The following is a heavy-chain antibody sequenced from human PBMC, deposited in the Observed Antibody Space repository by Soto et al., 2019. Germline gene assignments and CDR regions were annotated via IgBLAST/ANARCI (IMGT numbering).Heavy chain of an antibody. V-gene: IGHV4-59*01. CDR1: GDSISTYY. Sequence: SETLSLTCTVSGDSISTYYWTWIRQPPGKGLKWIGYIYNSATTKYNPSLRSRVTISVDTSKNQFSLKLSSVTTADTAVYYCARGRFDFIWGTPAPYLDYWGQGALVTVSS. CDR3: ARGRFDFIWGTPAPYLDY. CDR2: IYNSATT. J-gene: IGHJ4*02. D-gene: IGHD3-16*01.